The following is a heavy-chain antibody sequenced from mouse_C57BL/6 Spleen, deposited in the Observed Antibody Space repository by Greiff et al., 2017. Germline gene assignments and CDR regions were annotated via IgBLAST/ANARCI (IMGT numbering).Heavy chain of an antibody. V-gene: IGHV5-16*01. D-gene: IGHD4-1*01. CDR1: GFTFSDYY. CDR2: INYDGSST. J-gene: IGHJ2*01. CDR3: ARAKLGLDY. Sequence: EVMLVESEGGLVQPGSSMKLSCTASGFTFSDYYMAWVRQVPEKGLEWVANINYDGSSTYYLDSLKSRFIISRDNAKNILYLQMSSLKSEDTATYYCARAKLGLDYWGQGTTLTVSS.